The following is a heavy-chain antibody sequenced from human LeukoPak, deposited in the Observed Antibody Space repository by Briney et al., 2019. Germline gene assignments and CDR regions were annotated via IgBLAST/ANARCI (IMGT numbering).Heavy chain of an antibody. D-gene: IGHD2-2*01. CDR1: GGSITSYY. J-gene: IGHJ5*02. CDR2: IYYSGST. V-gene: IGHV4-59*01. Sequence: SETLSLTCTVSGGSITSYYRSWIRQPPGKGLEWIGYIYYSGSTNYNPSLKSRVTISVDTSKNQFSLRLSSVTAADTAVYYCARQLGYCSSTSCHNWFAPWGQGTLVTVSS. CDR3: ARQLGYCSSTSCHNWFAP.